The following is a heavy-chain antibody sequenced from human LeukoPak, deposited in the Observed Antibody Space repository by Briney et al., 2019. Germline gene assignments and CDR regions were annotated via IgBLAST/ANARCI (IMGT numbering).Heavy chain of an antibody. D-gene: IGHD6-13*01. CDR1: GDSISSYY. J-gene: IGHJ4*02. V-gene: IGHV4-59*12. CDR3: ARGWVAAAGLDY. CDR2: IYYSGST. Sequence: SETLSLTCTVSGDSISSYYWSWIRQPPGKGLEWIGYIYYSGSTNYNPSLKSRVAISVDTSKNQFSLKLSSVTAADTAVYYCARGWVAAAGLDYWGQGTPVTVSS.